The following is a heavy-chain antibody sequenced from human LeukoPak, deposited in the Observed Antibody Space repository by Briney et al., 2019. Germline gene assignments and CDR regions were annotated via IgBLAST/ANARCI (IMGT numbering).Heavy chain of an antibody. CDR3: AREKGTLIRAMAFEM. CDR1: GFSFSRHW. V-gene: IGHV3-7*01. Sequence: GGSLRLSCAASGFSFSRHWMSWVRHTPGKGLEWVANINQDGGTKYYRDFAKGRFTISRDNAQNSLYLQINSLRAEDTAVYYCAREKGTLIRAMAFEMWGQGTIVTVSS. J-gene: IGHJ3*02. CDR2: INQDGGTK. D-gene: IGHD3-10*01.